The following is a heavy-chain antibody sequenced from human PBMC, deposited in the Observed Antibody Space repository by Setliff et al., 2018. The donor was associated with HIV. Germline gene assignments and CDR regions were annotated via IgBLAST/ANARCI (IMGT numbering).Heavy chain of an antibody. D-gene: IGHD7-27*01. CDR1: GGSISGYY. J-gene: IGHJ4*02. V-gene: IGHV4-4*09. CDR3: AKLGDSTGVYSYFDY. CDR2: IYTSGST. Sequence: SETLSLTCTVSGGSISGYYWSWIRQPPGKGLEWIGYIYTSGSTNYNPSLKSRVTLSADTSKNQLSLSLTSVTAADTAVYYCAKLGDSTGVYSYFDYWGQGMLVTVSS.